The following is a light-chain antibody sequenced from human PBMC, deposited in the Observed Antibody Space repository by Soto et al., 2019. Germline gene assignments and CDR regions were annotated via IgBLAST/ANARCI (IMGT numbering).Light chain of an antibody. V-gene: IGKV3-15*01. Sequence: EIVMTQSPATLSVSPGDRATISCRASQSVNTNLAWYQEKPVQSPRLLIYGASIRATGIPARFSGSGAGTEFSRTISSLQSEDSAIYYCPQCVSWPPHTFGGGTKVESK. J-gene: IGKJ4*01. CDR3: PQCVSWPPHT. CDR1: QSVNTN. CDR2: GAS.